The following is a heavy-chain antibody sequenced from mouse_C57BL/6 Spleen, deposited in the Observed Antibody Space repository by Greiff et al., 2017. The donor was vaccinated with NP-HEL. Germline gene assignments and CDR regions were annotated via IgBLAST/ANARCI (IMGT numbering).Heavy chain of an antibody. J-gene: IGHJ2*01. D-gene: IGHD2-4*01. V-gene: IGHV5-4*01. CDR3: ARDYDYGYFDY. CDR1: GFTFSSYA. Sequence: EVQVVESGGGLVKPGGSLKLSCAASGFTFSSYAMSWVRQTPEKRLEWVATISDGGSYTYYPDNVKGRFTISRDNAQNNLYLQMSHLKSEDTAMYYCARDYDYGYFDYWGQGTTLTVSS. CDR2: ISDGGSYT.